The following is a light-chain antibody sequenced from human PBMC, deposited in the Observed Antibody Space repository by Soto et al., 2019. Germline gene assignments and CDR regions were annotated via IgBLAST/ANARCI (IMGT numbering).Light chain of an antibody. V-gene: IGLV1-47*02. J-gene: IGLJ1*01. CDR2: YNN. Sequence: QSVLTQPPSASGTPGQRVTISCSGRSSNIGSNYVYWYQQLPGTAPKLLIYYNNQRPSGVPDRFSGSKSGTSASLAISGLRSEDEADYYCATWDDSLSGYVIGTGTKVTVL. CDR1: SSNIGSNY. CDR3: ATWDDSLSGYV.